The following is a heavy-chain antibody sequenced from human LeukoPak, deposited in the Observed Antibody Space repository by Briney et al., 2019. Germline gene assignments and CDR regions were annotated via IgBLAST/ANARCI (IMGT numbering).Heavy chain of an antibody. Sequence: GGSLRLSCAASGFTFSSYWMSWVRQAPGKGLEWVANIKQDGSEKYYVDSVKGRFTISRDNAKNSLYLQMNSLRAEDTAVYYCARDWDLYSSGCRNNWFDPWGQGTLVTVSS. CDR3: ARDWDLYSSGCRNNWFDP. V-gene: IGHV3-7*03. J-gene: IGHJ5*02. CDR2: IKQDGSEK. CDR1: GFTFSSYW. D-gene: IGHD6-19*01.